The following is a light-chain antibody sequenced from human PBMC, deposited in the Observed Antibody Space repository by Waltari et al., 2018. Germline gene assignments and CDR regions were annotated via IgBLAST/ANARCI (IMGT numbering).Light chain of an antibody. V-gene: IGKV3-15*01. CDR3: QQYNYWRT. Sequence: EIVMTQSPDALSVSPGESATLSCRARESVGSAFAWYQQRPGPPPRLLIYGSSTRANGIPARFSGSWSGTEFPLTISSLQSEDFAVYYCQQYNYWRTFGQGTKVEIK. CDR2: GSS. CDR1: ESVGSA. J-gene: IGKJ1*01.